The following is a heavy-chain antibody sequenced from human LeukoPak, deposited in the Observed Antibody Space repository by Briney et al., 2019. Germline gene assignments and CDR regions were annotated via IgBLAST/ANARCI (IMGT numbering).Heavy chain of an antibody. CDR3: ARRSVGGYVNLLDY. Sequence: PGGSLRLSCAASGFTFSDYYMSWIRQAPGKGLEWVSYISSSGSTIYYADSVKGRFTISRDNAKNSLYLQMNSLRAEDTGVYYCARRSVGGYVNLLDYWGQGTLVTVSS. CDR1: GFTFSDYY. CDR2: ISSSGSTI. J-gene: IGHJ4*02. V-gene: IGHV3-11*01. D-gene: IGHD5-12*01.